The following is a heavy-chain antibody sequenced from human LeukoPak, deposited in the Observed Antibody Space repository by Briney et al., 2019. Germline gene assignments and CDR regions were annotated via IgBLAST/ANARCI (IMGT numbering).Heavy chain of an antibody. CDR3: ARRASVSGNWPRPLDY. J-gene: IGHJ4*02. Sequence: SETLSLTCTVSGGSISSSSYYWGWVRQPPGKGLEWIANIYYSGSTYYSPSLRSRVTISVDTSKNQFSLKLTSVTAADTAVYYCARRASVSGNWPRPLDYWGQGSLVTVSS. CDR2: IYYSGST. D-gene: IGHD3-3*01. V-gene: IGHV4-39*01. CDR1: GGSISSSSYY.